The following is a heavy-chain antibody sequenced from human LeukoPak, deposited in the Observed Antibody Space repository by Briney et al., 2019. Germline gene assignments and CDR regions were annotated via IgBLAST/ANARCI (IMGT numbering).Heavy chain of an antibody. CDR2: IYYSGST. CDR1: GGSISSYY. CDR3: ARVGWELLVYYFDY. Sequence: SETLSLTCTVSGGSISSYYWSWIRQPPRKGLEWIGYIYYSGSTNNNPSLKSRVTISVDTSKNQFSLKLSSVTAADTAVYYCARVGWELLVYYFDYWGEGTLVTVSS. V-gene: IGHV4-59*01. J-gene: IGHJ4*02. D-gene: IGHD1-26*01.